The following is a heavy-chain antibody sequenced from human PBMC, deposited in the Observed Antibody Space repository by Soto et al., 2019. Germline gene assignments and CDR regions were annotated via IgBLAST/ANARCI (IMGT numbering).Heavy chain of an antibody. CDR2: IRGSGGPT. CDR3: VKDFRVGYDWTHD. J-gene: IGHJ4*02. CDR1: GFIFSNYA. Sequence: DVQLLESGGDLVQPGGSLRLSCAAPGFIFSNYAMSWVRQAPGKGLEWSSLIRGSGGPTNYADSVKGRFTVSRDNSKNILLLQMNSLRAEDTAVYYCVKDFRVGYDWTHDWGQGTLVTVSS. D-gene: IGHD5-12*01. V-gene: IGHV3-23*01.